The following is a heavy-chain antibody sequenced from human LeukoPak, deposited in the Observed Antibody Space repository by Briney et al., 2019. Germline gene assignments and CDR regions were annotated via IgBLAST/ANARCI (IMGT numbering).Heavy chain of an antibody. J-gene: IGHJ4*02. D-gene: IGHD4-17*01. CDR1: GFTFSSYS. CDR3: AVGGPTVTLAGDY. Sequence: GGSLRLSCAASGFTFSSYSMNWVRQAPGKGLEWVSSISSSSSYIYYADSVKGRFTISRDNAKNSLYLQMNSLRAEDTAVYYCAVGGPTVTLAGDYWGQGTLVTVSS. CDR2: ISSSSSYI. V-gene: IGHV3-21*01.